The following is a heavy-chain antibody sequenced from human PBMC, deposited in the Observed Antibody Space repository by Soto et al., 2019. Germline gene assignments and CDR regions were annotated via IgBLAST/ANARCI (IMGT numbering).Heavy chain of an antibody. V-gene: IGHV4-61*01. D-gene: IGHD4-17*01. CDR3: ARTTAVPNTLRSRYFFDY. J-gene: IGHJ4*02. Sequence: SETLAPTCSFSCGSVSNKTYYWNWVRQPPGKRLDWIGYVYYSGTTNYNPSLKSRVTISVELYKNQFSLRLSSVTTADTALYYCARTTAVPNTLRSRYFFDYWGQGNLVTVS. CDR2: VYYSGTT. CDR1: CGSVSNKTYY.